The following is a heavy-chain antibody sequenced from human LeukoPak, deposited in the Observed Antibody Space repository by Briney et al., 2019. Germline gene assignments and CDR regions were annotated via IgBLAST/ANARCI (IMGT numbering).Heavy chain of an antibody. J-gene: IGHJ4*02. D-gene: IGHD2-2*01. CDR2: INPNNGGT. CDR1: AYRFTDYY. Sequence: ASVKVSFKASAYRFTDYYVHWVRQAPGQGLEWMGWINPNNGGTNYAQKFYGRVTMTRDTSITTAYMELNRLTSDDTAAYYCARELGFCSSTSCPLYHYWGQGTLVTVSS. CDR3: ARELGFCSSTSCPLYHY. V-gene: IGHV1-2*02.